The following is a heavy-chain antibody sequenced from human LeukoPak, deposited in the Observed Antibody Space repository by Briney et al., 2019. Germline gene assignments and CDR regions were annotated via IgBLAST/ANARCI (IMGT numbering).Heavy chain of an antibody. CDR2: IYYSGST. Sequence: PSETLSLTCSVSGGSISTYYWSWIRQPPGKGLEWIGYIYYSGSTSYNPSLKSRVTISVDTSKNQFSLDLSSVTAADTAVYYCARLDGAGGSFDYWGQGTLVTVSS. D-gene: IGHD3-10*01. CDR1: GGSISTYY. V-gene: IGHV4-59*08. J-gene: IGHJ4*02. CDR3: ARLDGAGGSFDY.